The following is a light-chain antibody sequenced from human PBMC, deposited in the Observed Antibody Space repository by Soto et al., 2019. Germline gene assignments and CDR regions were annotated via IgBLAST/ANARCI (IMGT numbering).Light chain of an antibody. CDR1: PTTQNW. CDR3: QQYHSSPWT. J-gene: IGKJ1*01. Sequence: VIQSPSSLSAAVGDRVTITCRPSPTTQNWLAWYQQKPGKPPNLLIYWASTRASGVPSRFSGSGSGTDFALTISSLQAEDVAVYYCQQYHSSPWTFGQGTKVDIK. V-gene: IGKV1-5*03. CDR2: WAS.